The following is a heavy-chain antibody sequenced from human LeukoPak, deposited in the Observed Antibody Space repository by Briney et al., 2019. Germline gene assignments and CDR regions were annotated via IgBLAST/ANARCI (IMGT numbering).Heavy chain of an antibody. CDR1: GFTFSSYA. J-gene: IGHJ4*02. CDR2: ISWNSGSI. CDR3: AKDIRRYYDSSGCDY. Sequence: GGSLRLSCAASGFTFSSYAMSWGRQAPGKGLEWGSGISWNSGSIGYADSVKGRFTISRDNAKNSLYLQMNSLRAEDTALYYCAKDIRRYYDSSGCDYWGQGTLVTVSS. D-gene: IGHD3-22*01. V-gene: IGHV3-9*01.